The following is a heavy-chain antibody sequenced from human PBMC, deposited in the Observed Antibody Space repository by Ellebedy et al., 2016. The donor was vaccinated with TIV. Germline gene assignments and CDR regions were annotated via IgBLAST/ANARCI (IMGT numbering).Heavy chain of an antibody. CDR3: AKEPLSLCSGGSCYFDY. D-gene: IGHD2-15*01. Sequence: GGSLRLSXAASGFTFSSYAMSWVRQAPGKGLEWVSAISGSGGSTYYADSVKGRFTISRDNSKNTLYLQMNSLRAEDTAVYYCAKEPLSLCSGGSCYFDYWGQGTLVTVSS. J-gene: IGHJ4*02. V-gene: IGHV3-23*01. CDR1: GFTFSSYA. CDR2: ISGSGGST.